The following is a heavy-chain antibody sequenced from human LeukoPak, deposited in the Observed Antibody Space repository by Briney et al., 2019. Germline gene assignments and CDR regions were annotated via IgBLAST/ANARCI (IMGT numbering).Heavy chain of an antibody. J-gene: IGHJ4*02. CDR1: GFTFSSFW. Sequence: PGGSLRLSCAASGFTFSSFWMTWVRQAPGKRLEYVANIKQDGTDKYYVGSVKGRFTISRDNAKNSLYLQMNSLRAEDTAVYYCARDLSSSWHFDYWGQGTLVTVSS. CDR2: IKQDGTDK. D-gene: IGHD6-13*01. V-gene: IGHV3-7*01. CDR3: ARDLSSSWHFDY.